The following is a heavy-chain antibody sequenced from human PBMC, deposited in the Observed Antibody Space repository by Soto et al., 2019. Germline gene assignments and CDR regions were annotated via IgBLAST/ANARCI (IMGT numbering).Heavy chain of an antibody. V-gene: IGHV1-18*01. D-gene: IGHD3-9*01. CDR3: ARDQYYDILTGAYYMDV. J-gene: IGHJ6*03. CDR2: ISAYNGNT. CDR1: GYTFTSYG. Sequence: EASVKVSCKASGYTFTSYGISWVRQAPGQGLEWMGWISAYNGNTNYAQKLQGRVTMTTDTSTSTAYMELRSLRSDDTAVYYCARDQYYDILTGAYYMDVWGKGTTVAVSS.